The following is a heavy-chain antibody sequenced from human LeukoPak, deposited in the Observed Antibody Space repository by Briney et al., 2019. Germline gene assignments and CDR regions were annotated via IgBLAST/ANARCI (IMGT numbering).Heavy chain of an antibody. J-gene: IGHJ3*02. Sequence: GGSLRLSCVASGFTFSRSAMSWVRQAPGKGLVWISRINSDASTTGHADSVKGRFTSSRDNAKNTLYLQMNSLRAEDTAVYFCAREYSGPRGAFDIWGQGTKVTVSS. D-gene: IGHD5-12*01. CDR3: AREYSGPRGAFDI. CDR1: GFTFSRSA. V-gene: IGHV3-74*01. CDR2: INSDASTT.